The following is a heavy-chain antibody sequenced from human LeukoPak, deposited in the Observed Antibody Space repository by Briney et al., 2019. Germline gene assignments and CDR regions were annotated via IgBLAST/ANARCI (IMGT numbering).Heavy chain of an antibody. CDR1: GFSLSTSGVG. CDR3: VLSPERSWYQTHCFDY. CDR2: LYWDDDK. V-gene: IGHV2-5*02. Sequence: ESGPTLVKPTQALTLTCTFSGFSLSTSGVGVGWIRQPPGKALEWLALLYWDDDKRYSPSLKSRLTITKDTSKNQVVLTMTNMDPVDTATYYCVLSPERSWYQTHCFDYWGQGTLVTVSS. D-gene: IGHD6-13*01. J-gene: IGHJ4*02.